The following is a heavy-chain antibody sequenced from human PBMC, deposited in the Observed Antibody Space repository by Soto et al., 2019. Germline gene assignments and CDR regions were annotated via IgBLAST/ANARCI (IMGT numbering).Heavy chain of an antibody. V-gene: IGHV1-18*01. J-gene: IGHJ4*02. CDR1: GYTFTSYG. CDR3: ARDRGNCNYGETIGY. CDR2: ISAYNGNT. D-gene: IGHD1-7*01. Sequence: QVQLVQSGAEVKKPGASVKVSCKASGYTFTSYGISWVRQAPGQGLEWMGWISAYNGNTNYAQKLQGRVTMTTDTPASTAYRELRSLRSDDTAVYYCARDRGNCNYGETIGYWGQGTLVTVSS.